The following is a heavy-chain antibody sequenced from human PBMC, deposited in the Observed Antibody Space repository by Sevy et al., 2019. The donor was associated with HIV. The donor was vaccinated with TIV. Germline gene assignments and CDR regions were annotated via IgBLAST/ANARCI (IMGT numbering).Heavy chain of an antibody. Sequence: SETLSLTCTVSGGSISSSSYYWGWIREPPGKGLECIGNIYYSGSSYYNPSLNSRVTISLVTSKNHFSLKLTSVTAADTAVYYCAGFEYGDYTNLFAPWGQGTLVTVSS. J-gene: IGHJ5*02. V-gene: IGHV4-39*01. CDR3: AGFEYGDYTNLFAP. CDR1: GGSISSSSYY. CDR2: IYYSGSS. D-gene: IGHD4-17*01.